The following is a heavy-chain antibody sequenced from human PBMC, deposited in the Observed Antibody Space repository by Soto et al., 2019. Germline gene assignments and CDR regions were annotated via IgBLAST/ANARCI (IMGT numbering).Heavy chain of an antibody. CDR2: ITPIFGTA. CDR1: GGTFSSYA. J-gene: IGHJ6*02. CDR3: AREEMSYDILTGHYYYYGMDV. V-gene: IGHV1-69*13. D-gene: IGHD3-9*01. Sequence: ASVKVSCKASGGTFSSYAISWVRQAPGQGLEWMGGITPIFGTANYAQKFQGRVTITADGSTSTAYMELSSLRSEDTAVYYCAREEMSYDILTGHYYYYGMDVWGQGTTVTVSS.